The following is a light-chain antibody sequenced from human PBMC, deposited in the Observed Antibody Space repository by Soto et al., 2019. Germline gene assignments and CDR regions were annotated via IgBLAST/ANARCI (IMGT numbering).Light chain of an antibody. V-gene: IGKV1-5*03. CDR1: QSIDML. Sequence: DIQMTQSPSTLSASVGDRDTITCRASQSIDMLLAWYQQKPGKAPKLLIYKASTLKSGVPSRFSGSGSGTEFTLTISRLQTTDLATSFCQHSNSYSAAFGCGT. J-gene: IGKJ4*02. CDR2: KAS. CDR3: QHSNSYSAA.